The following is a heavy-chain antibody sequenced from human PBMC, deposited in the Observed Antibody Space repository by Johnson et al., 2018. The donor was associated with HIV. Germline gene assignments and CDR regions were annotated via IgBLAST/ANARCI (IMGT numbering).Heavy chain of an antibody. Sequence: QVQLVESGGGVVQPGRSLRLSCAASGFTFSNYAMHWVRQAPGKGLEWVAVISYDGNNKYYADSVKGRFTISRDNSKNTLYLQMNSLRPEDTAVYYCARDSSNSFRFEMYAFDIWGQGTMVTVSS. D-gene: IGHD6-6*01. CDR3: ARDSSNSFRFEMYAFDI. J-gene: IGHJ3*02. V-gene: IGHV3-30*04. CDR2: ISYDGNNK. CDR1: GFTFSNYA.